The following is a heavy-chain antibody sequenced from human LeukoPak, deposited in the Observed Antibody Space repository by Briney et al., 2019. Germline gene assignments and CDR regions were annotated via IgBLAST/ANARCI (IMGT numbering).Heavy chain of an antibody. CDR1: GFTFSSSA. D-gene: IGHD5-18*01. V-gene: IGHV3-23*01. Sequence: GGSLRLSCAASGFTFSSSAMSWVRQAPGKGLEWVSSISGSGGSTYYADSVKGRFTISRDNSKNTLYLQMNSLRAEDTAVYYCAKDVGSTIPQLWLLGAFDIWGQGTMVTVSS. CDR2: ISGSGGST. CDR3: AKDVGSTIPQLWLLGAFDI. J-gene: IGHJ3*02.